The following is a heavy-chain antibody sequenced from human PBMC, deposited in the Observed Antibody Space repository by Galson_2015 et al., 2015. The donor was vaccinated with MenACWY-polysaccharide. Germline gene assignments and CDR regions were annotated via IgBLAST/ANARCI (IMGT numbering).Heavy chain of an antibody. Sequence: LSLTCTVYGGSFSGYHWTWIRQPPGAGLAWIGEINPSGSTNYNPSLKSRVTIYLDTSKNEFSLKVSSVTAADTAMYYCAIGKSRYSNYWGQGALVTVAS. CDR3: AIGKSRYSNY. D-gene: IGHD4-11*01. V-gene: IGHV4-34*01. CDR1: GGSFSGYH. J-gene: IGHJ4*02. CDR2: INPSGST.